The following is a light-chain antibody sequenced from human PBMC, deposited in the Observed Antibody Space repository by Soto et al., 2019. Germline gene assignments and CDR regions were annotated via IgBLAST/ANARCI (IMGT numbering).Light chain of an antibody. CDR1: SSNIGAGYD. J-gene: IGLJ3*02. V-gene: IGLV1-40*01. Sequence: QSVLTQPPSVSGAPGQRVTISCTGSSSNIGAGYDVHWYQQLPGAAPTLLISANSDRPSGVPDRFSGSKSGTSASLAITGLQTEDAADYYCQSFDRSLTAWVFGGGTKLTVL. CDR3: QSFDRSLTAWV. CDR2: ANS.